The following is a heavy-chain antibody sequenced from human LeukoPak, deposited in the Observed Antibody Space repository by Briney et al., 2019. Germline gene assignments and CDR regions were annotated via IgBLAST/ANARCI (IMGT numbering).Heavy chain of an antibody. Sequence: HPGGSLRLSCAASGFTFSSYGMHWVRQAPGKGLEWVAVIWYDGSNKYYADPVKGRFTISRDNSKNTLYLQMNSLRAEDTAVYYCAREYVLMVSTYGMDVWGQGTTVTVSS. J-gene: IGHJ6*02. CDR1: GFTFSSYG. CDR3: AREYVLMVSTYGMDV. D-gene: IGHD2-8*01. V-gene: IGHV3-33*01. CDR2: IWYDGSNK.